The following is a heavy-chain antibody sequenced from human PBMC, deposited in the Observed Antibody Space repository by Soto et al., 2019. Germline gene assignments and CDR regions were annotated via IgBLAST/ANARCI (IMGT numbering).Heavy chain of an antibody. Sequence: ASVKVSCKASGYTFTSYGISWVRQAPGQGLEWMGWIGAYNGNTNYAQKLQGRVTMTTDTSTSTAYMELRSLRSDDTAVYYCARGLLWFGELPFFPHGMDVWGQGTTVTVS. J-gene: IGHJ6*02. D-gene: IGHD3-10*01. CDR3: ARGLLWFGELPFFPHGMDV. V-gene: IGHV1-18*01. CDR1: GYTFTSYG. CDR2: IGAYNGNT.